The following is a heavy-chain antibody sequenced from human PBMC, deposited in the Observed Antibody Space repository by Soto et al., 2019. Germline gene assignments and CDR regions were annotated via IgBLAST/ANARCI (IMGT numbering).Heavy chain of an antibody. J-gene: IGHJ4*02. V-gene: IGHV4-59*01. D-gene: IGHD3-16*01. CDR2: ISYSGST. CDR3: ARAWGYYFDY. Sequence: PSETLSLTCTVSGASITTYYWSWIRQPPGKGLEWIGYISYSGSTDYNPSLKSRVTISFDASKNQISLQVRSATAADAAVYYCARAWGYYFDYWGQGTLVTVSS. CDR1: GASITTYY.